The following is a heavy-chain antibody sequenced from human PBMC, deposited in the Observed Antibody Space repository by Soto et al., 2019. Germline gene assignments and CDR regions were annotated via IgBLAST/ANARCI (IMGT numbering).Heavy chain of an antibody. CDR3: ARDSKDDSSGYYAGFDY. V-gene: IGHV3-33*01. CDR2: IYYDGSNK. J-gene: IGHJ4*02. Sequence: QVQLVESGGGVVQPGRSLRLSCAVSGFTFSSYGMNWVRQAPGKGLEWVAAIYYDGSNKYYADSVRGRFTISRDNFKNTLYLHMNSLRAEDTAVYYCARDSKDDSSGYYAGFDYRGQGTLVTVSS. CDR1: GFTFSSYG. D-gene: IGHD3-22*01.